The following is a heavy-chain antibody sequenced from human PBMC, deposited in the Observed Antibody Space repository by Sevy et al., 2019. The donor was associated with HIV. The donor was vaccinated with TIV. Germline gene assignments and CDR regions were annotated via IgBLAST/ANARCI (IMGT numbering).Heavy chain of an antibody. CDR3: ARGSYPGCSSTSCYSYYGMDV. V-gene: IGHV1-2*02. J-gene: IGHJ6*02. Sequence: ASVEVSCKASGYTFTGYYMHWVRQAPGQGLEWMGWINPNSGGTNYAQKFQGRVTMTRDTSISTAYMELSRLRSDDTAVYYCARGSYPGCSSTSCYSYYGMDVWGQGTTVTVSS. D-gene: IGHD2-2*02. CDR1: GYTFTGYY. CDR2: INPNSGGT.